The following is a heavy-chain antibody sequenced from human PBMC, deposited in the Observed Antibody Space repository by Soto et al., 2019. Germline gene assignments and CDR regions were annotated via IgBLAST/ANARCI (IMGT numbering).Heavy chain of an antibody. D-gene: IGHD3-22*01. CDR3: ARHEYVSSSYDLLDV. CDR1: GGSVTNINYF. Sequence: SETLSLTCSVSGGSVTNINYFWAWIRQSPGKGLEWIANIYYTGTTFYNPSLRSRVSMTIDASKNRFSLNLSSVTASDTALYYCARHEYVSSSYDLLDVWGRGTMGTVSS. V-gene: IGHV4-39*01. CDR2: IYYTGTT. J-gene: IGHJ3*01.